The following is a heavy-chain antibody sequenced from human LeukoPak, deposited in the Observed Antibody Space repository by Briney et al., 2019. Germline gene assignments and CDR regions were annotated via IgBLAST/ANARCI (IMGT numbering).Heavy chain of an antibody. J-gene: IGHJ4*02. CDR1: GFAFGSEA. Sequence: GGSLRLSCAVSGFAFGSEAMSWVRQSPARGLEWVASISPGGGTTYYADYVKGRFTISRDNSKTTLYLQMNSLRADDTAVYYCAKGGPTGSNYFDFRGQGTLVTVSS. CDR3: AKGGPTGSNYFDF. V-gene: IGHV3-23*01. D-gene: IGHD1-26*01. CDR2: ISPGGGTT.